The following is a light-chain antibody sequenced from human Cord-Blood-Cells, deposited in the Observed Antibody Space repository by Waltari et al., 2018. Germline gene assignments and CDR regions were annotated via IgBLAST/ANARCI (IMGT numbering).Light chain of an antibody. CDR3: NSRDSSGNHVV. CDR1: SLRSYY. V-gene: IGLV3-19*01. Sequence: SSELTQDPAVSVALGQTVRTTCQGDSLRSYYASWYQQNPGQAPVLVIYGKNNRPAGIPDRFSGSSSGNTASLTITGAQAEDEADYYCNSRDSSGNHVVFGGGTKLTVL. J-gene: IGLJ2*01. CDR2: GKN.